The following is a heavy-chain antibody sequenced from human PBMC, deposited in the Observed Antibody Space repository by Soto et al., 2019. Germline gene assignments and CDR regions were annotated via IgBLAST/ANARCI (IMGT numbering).Heavy chain of an antibody. D-gene: IGHD2-2*01. CDR3: AREPAAAKPEGVDF. CDR1: GYTFSDYY. CDR2: INPNSGGT. J-gene: IGHJ4*02. Sequence: ASVKVSCKASGYTFSDYYIHWVRQAPGQGLEWMGWINPNSGGTKYAPKFQGGVTMTRDTSITTAYMELSRLRSGDTAVYYCAREPAAAKPEGVDFWGQGTLVTVSS. V-gene: IGHV1-2*02.